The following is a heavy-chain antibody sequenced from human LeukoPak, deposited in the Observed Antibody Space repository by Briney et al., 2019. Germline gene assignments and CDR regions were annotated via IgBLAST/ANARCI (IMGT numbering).Heavy chain of an antibody. CDR2: IYYSGRT. CDR1: GGSISSSSYY. D-gene: IGHD3-22*01. CDR3: ARRETSAHYPNYFDY. J-gene: IGHJ4*02. Sequence: PSETLSLTCTVSGGSISSSSYYWGWIRQPPGRGLEWIGSIYYSGRTYYNPSLKSRVSISVDTSKNQFSLKVSSVTAADTAVYYCARRETSAHYPNYFDYWGQGTLVTVSS. V-gene: IGHV4-39*01.